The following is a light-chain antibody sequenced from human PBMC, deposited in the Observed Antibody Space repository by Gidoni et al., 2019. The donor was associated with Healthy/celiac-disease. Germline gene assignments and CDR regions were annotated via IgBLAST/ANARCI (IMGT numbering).Light chain of an antibody. CDR3: QQYGSSP. CDR2: GAS. Sequence: EMALTQSPGTLSMSPGERATLSCRASQSVSSSYLAWYQQKPGQDPRLLIYGASSRATGIPDRFSGSGSGTDFTLTISRLEPEDFAVYYCQQYGSSPFGQGTKVEIK. V-gene: IGKV3-20*01. J-gene: IGKJ1*01. CDR1: QSVSSSY.